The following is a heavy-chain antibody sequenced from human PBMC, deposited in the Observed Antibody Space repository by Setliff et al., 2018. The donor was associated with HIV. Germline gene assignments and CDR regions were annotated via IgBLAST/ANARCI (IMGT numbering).Heavy chain of an antibody. CDR2: VNRGGTRI. CDR3: ARGGRPLEGIVVGPLEVAFDS. J-gene: IGHJ3*02. CDR1: GYDFSSHY. Sequence: GASVKVSCKASGYDFSSHYMHWVRQAPGQGLEWMGIVNRGGTRISHTRKFQGRLSLTTDTSTKTMYMELSGLQSEDTAVYYCARGGRPLEGIVVGPLEVAFDSWGQGTLVTVSS. D-gene: IGHD3-22*01. V-gene: IGHV1-46*01.